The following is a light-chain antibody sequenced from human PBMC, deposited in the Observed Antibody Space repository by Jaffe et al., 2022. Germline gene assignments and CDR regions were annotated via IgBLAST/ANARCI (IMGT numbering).Light chain of an antibody. J-gene: IGKJ1*01. Sequence: IVLTQSPGTLSLSPGERATLSCRASQTVISNYLAWYQQKPGQAPRLLVYGASSRASGIPDRFSGSGSGTDFTLTISRLEPEDFALYYCQQYGTSPWTFGQGSKVEVK. V-gene: IGKV3-20*01. CDR3: QQYGTSPWT. CDR2: GAS. CDR1: QTVISNY.